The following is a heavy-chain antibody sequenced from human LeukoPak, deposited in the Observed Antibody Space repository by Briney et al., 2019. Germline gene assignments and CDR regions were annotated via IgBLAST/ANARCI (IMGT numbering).Heavy chain of an antibody. Sequence: GGSLRLSCAASGFTFSSYSMNWVRQAPGKGLEWVSSISSSSSYIYYADSVKGRFTISRDNAKNSLYLQMNSLRAEDTAVYYCARVLHYYYDSSGLMDYWGQGTLVTVSS. J-gene: IGHJ4*02. CDR1: GFTFSSYS. D-gene: IGHD3-22*01. CDR3: ARVLHYYYDSSGLMDY. V-gene: IGHV3-21*01. CDR2: ISSSSSYI.